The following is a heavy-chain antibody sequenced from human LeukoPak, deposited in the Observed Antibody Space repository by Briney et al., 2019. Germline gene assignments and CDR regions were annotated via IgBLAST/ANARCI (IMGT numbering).Heavy chain of an antibody. CDR1: GGSISSGGYS. D-gene: IGHD3-9*01. J-gene: IGHJ6*04. CDR3: ARNSHDILTGYPYGMDV. CDR2: IYHSGST. V-gene: IGHV4-30-2*01. Sequence: SETLSLTCTVSGGSISSGGYSWSWIRQPPGKGLEWTGYIYHSGSTYYNPSLKSRVTISVDRSKNQFSLKLSSVTAADTAVYYCARNSHDILTGYPYGMDVWGKGTTVTVSS.